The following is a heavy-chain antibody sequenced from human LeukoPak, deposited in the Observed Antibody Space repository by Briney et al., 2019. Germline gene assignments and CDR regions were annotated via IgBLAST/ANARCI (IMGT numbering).Heavy chain of an antibody. Sequence: PGGSLRLSCAASGFTFDDYAMYWVRQAPGKGLEWVSLISGDGGSTYYADSVKGRFTISRDNSKNSLYLQMNSLRTEDTALYYCAKDIGVVGSSGWAGYFDYWGQGTLVTVSS. CDR1: GFTFDDYA. V-gene: IGHV3-43*02. J-gene: IGHJ4*02. CDR2: ISGDGGST. CDR3: AKDIGVVGSSGWAGYFDY. D-gene: IGHD6-19*01.